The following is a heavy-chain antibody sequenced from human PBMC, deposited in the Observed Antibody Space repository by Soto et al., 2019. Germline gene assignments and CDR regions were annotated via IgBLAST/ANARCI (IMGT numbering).Heavy chain of an antibody. J-gene: IGHJ6*02. V-gene: IGHV4-39*01. D-gene: IGHD1-26*01. CDR1: GGSISSSSYY. CDR2: IFYSGNT. CDR3: VSRRDVGSYLVDYYYGMDV. Sequence: SETLSLTCTVSGGSISSSSYYWGWIRQPPGKGLEWIGSIFYSGNTYYNASLKSRVTISVDTSKNQLSLKLSSVTAADTAVYYCVSRRDVGSYLVDYYYGMDVWGQGTTVTVSS.